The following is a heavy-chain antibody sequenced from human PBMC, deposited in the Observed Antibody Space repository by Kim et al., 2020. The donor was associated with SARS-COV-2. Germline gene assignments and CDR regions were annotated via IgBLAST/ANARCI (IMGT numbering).Heavy chain of an antibody. CDR3: ARDSRYYDFWSGYTPNYYYGMDV. V-gene: IGHV4-59*01. CDR2: IYYSGST. J-gene: IGHJ6*02. D-gene: IGHD3-3*01. CDR1: GGSISSYY. Sequence: SETLSLTCTVSGGSISSYYWSWIRQPPGKGLEWIGYIYYSGSTNYNPSLKSRVTISVDTSKNQFSLKLSSVTAADTAVYYCARDSRYYDFWSGYTPNYYYGMDVWGQGTTVTVSS.